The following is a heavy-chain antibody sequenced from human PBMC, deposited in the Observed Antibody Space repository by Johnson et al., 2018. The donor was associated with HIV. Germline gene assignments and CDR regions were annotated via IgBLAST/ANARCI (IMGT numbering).Heavy chain of an antibody. CDR3: AKCLSGSCYDAFDI. V-gene: IGHV3-9*01. Sequence: QLVESGGGLVQPCRSLRLSCAASGFTFDDYAMHWVRQAPGKGLEWVSGISWNSGSIGYADSVKGRFTISRDNAKNSLYLQMNSLRAEDTALYYCAKCLSGSCYDAFDIWGQGTMVTVSS. D-gene: IGHD2-15*01. CDR1: GFTFDDYA. CDR2: ISWNSGSI. J-gene: IGHJ3*02.